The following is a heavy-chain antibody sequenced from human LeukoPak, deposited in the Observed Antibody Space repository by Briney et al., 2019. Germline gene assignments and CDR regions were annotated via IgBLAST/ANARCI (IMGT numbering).Heavy chain of an antibody. V-gene: IGHV3-23*01. CDR2: ITGSGGNT. J-gene: IGHJ4*02. Sequence: GGSLRLSCAASGFTFSSYAMSWVRQAPGKGLEWVSAITGSGGNTYYADSVKGRFTISRDNFRNTLYLQMNSLRAEDTALYYCAKDNSHLVAATLFDYWGQGTLVTVSS. CDR1: GFTFSSYA. CDR3: AKDNSHLVAATLFDY. D-gene: IGHD2-15*01.